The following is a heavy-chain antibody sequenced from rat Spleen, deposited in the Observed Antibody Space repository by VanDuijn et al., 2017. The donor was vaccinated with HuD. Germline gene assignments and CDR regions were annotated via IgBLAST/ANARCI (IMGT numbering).Heavy chain of an antibody. V-gene: IGHV5-25*01. J-gene: IGHJ2*01. CDR2: ISYAGSST. CDR3: TRGFTVAVF. Sequence: EVQLVESGGGLVQPGRSMKLSCAASGFTFSNYDMAWVRQAPTKGLEWVASISYAGSSTYYLDSVKGRFTSSRDNVKSTLYLQMDSLRSEDTATYYCTRGFTVAVFWGQGVMVTVSA. CDR1: GFTFSNYD. D-gene: IGHD1-2*01.